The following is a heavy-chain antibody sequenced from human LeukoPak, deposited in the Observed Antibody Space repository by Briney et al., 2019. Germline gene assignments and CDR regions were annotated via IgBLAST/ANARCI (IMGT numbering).Heavy chain of an antibody. CDR3: ASPVSSGWYGGDAFDI. CDR2: FDPEDGET. V-gene: IGHV1-24*01. D-gene: IGHD6-19*01. J-gene: IGHJ3*02. Sequence: GASVKVSCKVSGYTLTELSMHWVRQAPGKGLEWMGGFDPEDGETIYAQKLQGRVTMTTDTSTSTAYMELRSLRSDDTAVYYCASPVSSGWYGGDAFDIWGQGTMVTVSS. CDR1: GYTLTELS.